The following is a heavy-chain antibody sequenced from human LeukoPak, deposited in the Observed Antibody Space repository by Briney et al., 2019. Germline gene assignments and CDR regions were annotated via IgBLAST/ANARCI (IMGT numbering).Heavy chain of an antibody. D-gene: IGHD3-10*01. Sequence: SETLSLTCTVSGGSISSSSYYWNWIRQPPGKGLEWIGSIYYSGSTYYNPSLKSRVTISVDTSKNQFSLKLSSVTAADTAVYYCARGWFGELLNNWFDPWGQGTLVTVSS. CDR2: IYYSGST. CDR3: ARGWFGELLNNWFDP. J-gene: IGHJ5*02. CDR1: GGSISSSSYY. V-gene: IGHV4-39*07.